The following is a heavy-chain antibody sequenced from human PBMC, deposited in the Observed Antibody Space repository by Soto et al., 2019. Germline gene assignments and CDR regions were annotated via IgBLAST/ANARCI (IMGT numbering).Heavy chain of an antibody. CDR3: VSNMVLGEYGMYV. J-gene: IGHJ6*02. CDR2: ISGSAGSI. CDR1: GFTFSSYA. D-gene: IGHD3-10*02. V-gene: IGHV3-23*01. Sequence: QPGGSLRLSCAASGFTFSSYAMSWVRQAPGKGLEWVSAISGSAGSIYYADSVKGRFTISRDNSMNTLYLQMNSLRAEDTAVYYCVSNMVLGEYGMYVWGQGSTVTVSS.